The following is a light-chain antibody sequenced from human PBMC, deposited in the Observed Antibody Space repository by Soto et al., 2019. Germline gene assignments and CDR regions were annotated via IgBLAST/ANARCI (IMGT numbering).Light chain of an antibody. CDR3: QSYDSSLSALV. V-gene: IGLV1-40*01. Sequence: QSVLTQPPSVSAARGQRVTSSCTGSSSNIGAGYDVHWYQQLPGTAPKLLIYGNSNRPSGVPDRFSGSKSGTSASLAITGLQAEDEADYYCQSYDSSLSALVFGGGTNLTVL. CDR1: SSNIGAGYD. J-gene: IGLJ2*01. CDR2: GNS.